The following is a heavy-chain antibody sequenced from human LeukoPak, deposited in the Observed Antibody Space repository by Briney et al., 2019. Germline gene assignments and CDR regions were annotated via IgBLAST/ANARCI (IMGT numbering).Heavy chain of an antibody. D-gene: IGHD1-26*01. CDR1: GFTFGDYA. CDR2: IRSKAYGGTT. V-gene: IGHV3-49*03. Sequence: GGSLRLSCTASGFTFGDYAMSWFRQAPGKGLEWVGFIRSKAYGGTTEYAASVKGRFTISRDDSKSIAYLQMNSLKTEDTAVYYCTRDVSGSCETLFDYWGQGTLVTVSS. J-gene: IGHJ4*02. CDR3: TRDVSGSCETLFDY.